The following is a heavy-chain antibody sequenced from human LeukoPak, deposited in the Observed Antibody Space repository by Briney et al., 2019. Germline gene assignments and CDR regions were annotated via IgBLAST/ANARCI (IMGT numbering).Heavy chain of an antibody. CDR1: GLTFSSYG. J-gene: IGHJ3*02. CDR3: AKGRGNYYDTSGYYYSDAIDI. Sequence: GRSLRLSCAASGLTFSSYGMHWVRQAPGKGLEWVAVISYDGSNKYYADSVKGRFTISRDNSKNTLYLQMNSLRAEDTAVYYCAKGRGNYYDTSGYYYSDAIDIWGQGTMVTVSS. V-gene: IGHV3-30*18. CDR2: ISYDGSNK. D-gene: IGHD3-22*01.